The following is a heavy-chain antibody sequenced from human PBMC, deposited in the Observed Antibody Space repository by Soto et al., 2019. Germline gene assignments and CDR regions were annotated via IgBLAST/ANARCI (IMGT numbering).Heavy chain of an antibody. J-gene: IGHJ4*02. V-gene: IGHV3-74*01. CDR2: INDEGNNA. CDR3: TRGPRVSSIGTGAY. D-gene: IGHD1-26*01. CDR1: GFIFKMYY. Sequence: LRLSCEASGFIFKMYYLHWVRQTPGKGPVWVARINDEGNNATYADSVKGRFTISRDNAKNTLYLQMDGLRVDDTGLYYCTRGPRVSSIGTGAYWGQGSLVTVPS.